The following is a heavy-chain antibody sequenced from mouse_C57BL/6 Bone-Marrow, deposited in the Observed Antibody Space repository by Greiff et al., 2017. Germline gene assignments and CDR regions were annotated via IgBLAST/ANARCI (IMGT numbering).Heavy chain of an antibody. J-gene: IGHJ1*03. CDR3: ARSSYVRYFDV. V-gene: IGHV5-17*01. D-gene: IGHD1-1*01. CDR2: ISSGSSII. Sequence: EVQLVESGGGLVKPGGSLKLSCAASGFTFSDYGMHWVRQAPEKGLEWVAYISSGSSIIYYADTLKGRFTFSSDNAKNTLFLQMTSLRSEDTAMYYCARSSYVRYFDVWGTGTTVTVSS. CDR1: GFTFSDYG.